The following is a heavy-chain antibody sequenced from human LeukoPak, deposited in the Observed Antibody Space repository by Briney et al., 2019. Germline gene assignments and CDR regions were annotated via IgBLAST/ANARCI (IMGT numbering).Heavy chain of an antibody. V-gene: IGHV3-11*04. CDR2: ISKNGKTI. Sequence: GGSLRLSCAASGFTFSDYYMSWIRQAPGKGLEWLSYISKNGKTIYYADSVKGRFTISRDNAKKSVYLQMNSLRAEDTAVYYCARVGVVVDYYYYGMDVWGQGTTVTVSS. CDR1: GFTFSDYY. CDR3: ARVGVVVDYYYYGMDV. J-gene: IGHJ6*02. D-gene: IGHD2-15*01.